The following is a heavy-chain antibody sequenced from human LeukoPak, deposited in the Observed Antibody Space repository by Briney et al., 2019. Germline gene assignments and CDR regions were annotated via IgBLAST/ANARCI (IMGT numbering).Heavy chain of an antibody. D-gene: IGHD6-6*01. CDR3: ARGKEWYSSSSDSLDY. V-gene: IGHV1-8*01. J-gene: IGHJ4*02. Sequence: ASVKVSCKASGYTFTSYDIHWVRQATGQGLEWMGWMNPNSGNTGYAQKFQGRVTMTRNTSISTAYMELSSLRSEDTAVYYCARGKEWYSSSSDSLDYWGQGTLVTVSS. CDR1: GYTFTSYD. CDR2: MNPNSGNT.